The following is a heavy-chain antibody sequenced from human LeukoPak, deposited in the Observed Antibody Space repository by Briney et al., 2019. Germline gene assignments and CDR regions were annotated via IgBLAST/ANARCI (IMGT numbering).Heavy chain of an antibody. V-gene: IGHV3-30-3*01. CDR1: GFTFCSYA. J-gene: IGHJ3*02. CDR2: ISYDGSNK. D-gene: IGHD3-10*01. Sequence: PARSLRLSCAASGFTFCSYAMHWVRQAQGKGLDLVAVISYDGSNKYYADYVKGRFTISRDNSKNTLYLQMNSLRAEDTAVYYCARAVNAFDIWGQGTMVTVSS. CDR3: ARAVNAFDI.